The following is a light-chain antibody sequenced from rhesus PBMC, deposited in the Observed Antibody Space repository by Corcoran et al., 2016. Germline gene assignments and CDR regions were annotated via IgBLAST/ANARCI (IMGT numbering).Light chain of an antibody. CDR2: EVS. CDR3: SSYASSGTFI. J-gene: IGLJ1*01. Sequence: QAAPTRSPSMSGSPGQSVTISCTGTSSDIGGYNRVSWYQQHPGKAPKLMIYEVSKRPSGVSDRFSGSKSANTASLTISGLQTEDGADYSGSSYASSGTFIFGSGTRLTVL. CDR1: SSDIGGYNR. V-gene: IGLV2-13*03.